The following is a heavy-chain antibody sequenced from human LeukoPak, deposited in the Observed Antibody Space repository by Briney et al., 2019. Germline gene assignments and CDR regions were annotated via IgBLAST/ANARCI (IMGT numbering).Heavy chain of an antibody. CDR2: IYPGDSDT. CDR3: ARIKDYDFWSGYYRPHYFDY. V-gene: IGHV5-51*01. D-gene: IGHD3-3*01. Sequence: GESLKISCKGSGYSFTSYWIGWVRQMPGKGLEWMGIIYPGDSDTRYSPSFQGQVTISADKSISTAYLQWSSLQASDTAMYYCARIKDYDFWSGYYRPHYFDYWGQGTLVTVSS. CDR1: GYSFTSYW. J-gene: IGHJ4*02.